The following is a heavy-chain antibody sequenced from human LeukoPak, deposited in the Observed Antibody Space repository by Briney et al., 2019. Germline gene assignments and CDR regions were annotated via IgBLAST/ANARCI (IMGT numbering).Heavy chain of an antibody. Sequence: ASVEVSCKVSGYTLTELSMHWVRQAPGKGLGWMGGFDPEDGETIYAQKFQGRVTMTEDTSTDTAYMELSSLRSEDTAVYYCATLEGYSGMDVWGQGTTVTVSS. CDR3: ATLEGYSGMDV. CDR2: FDPEDGET. CDR1: GYTLTELS. D-gene: IGHD6-6*01. J-gene: IGHJ6*02. V-gene: IGHV1-24*01.